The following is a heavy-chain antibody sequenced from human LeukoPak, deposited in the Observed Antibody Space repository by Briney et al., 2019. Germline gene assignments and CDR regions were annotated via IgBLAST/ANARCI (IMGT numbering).Heavy chain of an antibody. CDR3: AKGSGWYVGYFDY. J-gene: IGHJ4*02. V-gene: IGHV3-23*01. D-gene: IGHD6-19*01. Sequence: GGSLRLSCAASGFTFSSYAMCWVRQAPGKGLEWVSAISGSGGSTYYADSVKGRFTISRDNSKNTLYLQMNSLRAEDTAVYYWAKGSGWYVGYFDYWGQGTLVTVSS. CDR1: GFTFSSYA. CDR2: ISGSGGST.